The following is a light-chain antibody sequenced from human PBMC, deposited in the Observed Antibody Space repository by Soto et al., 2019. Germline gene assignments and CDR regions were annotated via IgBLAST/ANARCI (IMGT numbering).Light chain of an antibody. CDR3: QQYDNLPSIT. Sequence: MTQPPPTLSVSPGEGAALSCRASQGVAGNLNWYQQKPGKAPKLLIYDASNLETGVPSRFSGSGSGTDFTFTITSLQPEDIATYYCQQYDNLPSITFGQGTRLEIK. J-gene: IGKJ5*01. CDR2: DAS. CDR1: QGVAGN. V-gene: IGKV1-33*01.